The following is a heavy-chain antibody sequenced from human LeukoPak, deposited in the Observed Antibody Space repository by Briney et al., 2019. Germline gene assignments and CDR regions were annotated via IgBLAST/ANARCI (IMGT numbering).Heavy chain of an antibody. CDR2: IKQDGSEK. V-gene: IGHV3-7*01. CDR3: ATTSGTYYYDSSGYYASVQGLFDY. Sequence: PGGSLRLSCAASGFTFSSYWMSWVRQAPGKGLEWVANIKQDGSEKYYVDSVKVRFTISRDNAKNSLYLQMNSLRAEDTAVYYCATTSGTYYYDSSGYYASVQGLFDYWGQGTLVTVSS. D-gene: IGHD3-22*01. J-gene: IGHJ4*02. CDR1: GFTFSSYW.